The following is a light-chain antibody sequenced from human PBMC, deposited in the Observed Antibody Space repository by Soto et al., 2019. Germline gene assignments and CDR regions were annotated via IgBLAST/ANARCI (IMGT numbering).Light chain of an antibody. CDR2: GAS. V-gene: IGKV3-20*01. J-gene: IGKJ3*01. Sequence: EIVLTQSPGTLSVSPGERVTLSCRARQNVSSGYLAWYQQQPGQAPRLLIYGASTRAAGIPVRFSGNGSGTDFALTLSSLEPEDFVVYHCQQYGSTPPTFGPGTKVEIK. CDR3: QQYGSTPPT. CDR1: QNVSSGY.